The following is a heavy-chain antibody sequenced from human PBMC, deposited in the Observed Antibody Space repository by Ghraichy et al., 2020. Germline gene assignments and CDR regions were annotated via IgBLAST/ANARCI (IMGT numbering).Heavy chain of an antibody. D-gene: IGHD1-26*01. Sequence: LSLTCAASGFTFSSFAMSWVRQAPGKGLEWVSTISGSGGSTYYADSVKGRFTISRDNSKNTLYLQRNSLRAEDTAVYYCAKGKGRGSYFNWSFNVGGRGTLGTVSS. CDR3: AKGKGRGSYFNWSFNV. CDR1: GFTFSSFA. J-gene: IGHJ2*01. V-gene: IGHV3-23*01. CDR2: ISGSGGST.